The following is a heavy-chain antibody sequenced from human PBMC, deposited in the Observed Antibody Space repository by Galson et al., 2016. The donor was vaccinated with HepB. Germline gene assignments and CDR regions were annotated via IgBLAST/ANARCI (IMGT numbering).Heavy chain of an antibody. CDR3: VKDHSSSWLTEC. Sequence: SLRLSCAASGFTFSSYGMQRVRQAPGKGLEWVALISNDGSNNYYADSVKGRFTISRDNSKNTLFLQMNSMRAEDTAVYYCVKDHSSSWLTECWGQGTLVTVSS. D-gene: IGHD6-13*01. V-gene: IGHV3-30*18. J-gene: IGHJ4*02. CDR1: GFTFSSYG. CDR2: ISNDGSNN.